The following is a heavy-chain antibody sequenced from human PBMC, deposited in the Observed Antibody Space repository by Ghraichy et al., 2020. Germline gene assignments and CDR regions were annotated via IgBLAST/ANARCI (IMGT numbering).Heavy chain of an antibody. Sequence: ASVKVSCKPSGNSFSVYSITWVRQAPGQGLEWMGWISIYNGNTEYAQNLKGRLNMTAETSTDTAYMDLRSLRSDDTAVYYCARVPGVSMIRGAGYYNGLDVWGQGTTVTVSS. D-gene: IGHD3-10*01. J-gene: IGHJ6*02. CDR1: GNSFSVYS. CDR3: ARVPGVSMIRGAGYYNGLDV. CDR2: ISIYNGNT. V-gene: IGHV1-18*01.